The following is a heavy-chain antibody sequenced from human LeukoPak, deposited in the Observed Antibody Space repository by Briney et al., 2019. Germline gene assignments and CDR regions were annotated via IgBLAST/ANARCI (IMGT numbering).Heavy chain of an antibody. V-gene: IGHV3-30*09. Sequence: GGSLRLSCAASGFTFSSYVMHWVRQAPGKGLEWVAIISYDGSNEYYADSVKGRFAISRDNSKNTLYLQMNSLRAEDTAVYYCATRIAVAGTVYWGQGTLVTVSS. CDR2: ISYDGSNE. J-gene: IGHJ4*02. D-gene: IGHD6-19*01. CDR3: ATRIAVAGTVY. CDR1: GFTFSSYV.